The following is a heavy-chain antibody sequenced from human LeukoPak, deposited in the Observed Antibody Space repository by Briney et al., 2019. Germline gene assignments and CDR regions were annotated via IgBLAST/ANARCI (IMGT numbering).Heavy chain of an antibody. D-gene: IGHD2-2*01. J-gene: IGHJ4*02. CDR3: ARGSQNPLTPYCSSTSCSPRRFDY. CDR2: MNPNSGNT. V-gene: IGHV1-8*03. CDR1: GYTFTSFD. Sequence: VASVRVSCTASGYTFTSFDINWVRQATGQGLEWVGWMNPNSGNTGYAQKFQGRVTITRNTSISTAYMELSSLRSEDTTVYYCARGSQNPLTPYCSSTSCSPRRFDYWGQGTLVTVSS.